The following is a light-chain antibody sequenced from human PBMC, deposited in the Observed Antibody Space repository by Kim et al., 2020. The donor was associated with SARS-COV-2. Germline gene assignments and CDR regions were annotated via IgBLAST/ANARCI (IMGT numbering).Light chain of an antibody. CDR3: QSYDKSLNSVV. Sequence: RVTISCIGSSSSIGAGYDAHWYQQLPGTAPKVVIFANNNQPSGVPRRFSGSKTGASASLAITGLEAEDEAEYYCQSYDKSLNSVVFGTGTKVTVL. CDR1: SSSIGAGYD. J-gene: IGLJ1*01. V-gene: IGLV1-40*03. CDR2: ANN.